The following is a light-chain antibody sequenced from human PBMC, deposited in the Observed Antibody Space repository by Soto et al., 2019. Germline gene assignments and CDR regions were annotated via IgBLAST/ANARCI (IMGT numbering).Light chain of an antibody. CDR3: HQYATSPWT. CDR1: RRVGSTY. CDR2: GAS. J-gene: IGKJ1*01. Sequence: EIGLTQSPVTLSLSPGERATLSCRASRRVGSTYLSWYQKKPGQDPKLVDYGASCRAPGSPDRFCGSGSRPSYTLTLSRLEPGDCAVYYCHQYATSPWTFGQGTTVEIK. V-gene: IGKV3-20*01.